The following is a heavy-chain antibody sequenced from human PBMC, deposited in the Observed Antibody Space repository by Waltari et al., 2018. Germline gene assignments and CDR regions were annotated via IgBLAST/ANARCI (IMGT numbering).Heavy chain of an antibody. D-gene: IGHD2-2*01. CDR1: GYSISSGYY. CDR3: ARGHCSSTSCSTIGYFDY. CDR2: IYHSGST. Sequence: QVQLQESGPGLVKPSETLSLTCAVSGYSISSGYYWGWIRQPPGKGLEWIGSIYHSGSTYYNPSLKSRVTISVDTSKNQFSLKLSSVTAADTAVYYCARGHCSSTSCSTIGYFDYWGQGTLVTVSS. V-gene: IGHV4-38-2*01. J-gene: IGHJ4*02.